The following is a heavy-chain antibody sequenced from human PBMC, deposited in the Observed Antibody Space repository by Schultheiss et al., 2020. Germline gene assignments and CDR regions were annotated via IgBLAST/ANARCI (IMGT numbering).Heavy chain of an antibody. V-gene: IGHV3-66*01. CDR1: GFTVNSNY. CDR3: ARDKASGAFDI. Sequence: GGSLRLSCAASGFTVNSNYMSWVRQAPGKGLEWVSLIYSGGSTYYADSVKGRFTISRDNSNNTLYLQMNSLRADDTAVYYCARDKASGAFDIWGQGTMVTVSS. D-gene: IGHD3-10*01. CDR2: IYSGGST. J-gene: IGHJ3*02.